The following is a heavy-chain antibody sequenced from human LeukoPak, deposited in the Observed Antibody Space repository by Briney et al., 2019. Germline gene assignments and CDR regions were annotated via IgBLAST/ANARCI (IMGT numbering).Heavy chain of an antibody. J-gene: IGHJ4*02. CDR1: GYTFTSYG. V-gene: IGHV1-18*01. Sequence: ASVKVSCKASGYTFTSYGISWVRRAPGQGLEWMGWISAYNGNTNYAQKLQGRVTMTTDTSTSTAYMELRSLRSDDTAVYYCARRAAAGSYFDYWGQGTLVTVSS. CDR3: ARRAAAGSYFDY. D-gene: IGHD6-13*01. CDR2: ISAYNGNT.